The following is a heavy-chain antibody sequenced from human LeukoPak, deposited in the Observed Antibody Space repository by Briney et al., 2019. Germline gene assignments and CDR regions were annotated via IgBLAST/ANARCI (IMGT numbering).Heavy chain of an antibody. Sequence: GGSLRLSCAASGFTFSSYSMNWVRQAPGKGLEWVSYISSSSSTIYYADSVKGRFTISRDNPKNTLYLQMNSLRAEDTAVYYCAKGGYSNLGYYYYMDVWGKGTTVTVSS. CDR3: AKGGYSNLGYYYYMDV. D-gene: IGHD4-11*01. J-gene: IGHJ6*03. CDR1: GFTFSSYS. V-gene: IGHV3-48*01. CDR2: ISSSSSTI.